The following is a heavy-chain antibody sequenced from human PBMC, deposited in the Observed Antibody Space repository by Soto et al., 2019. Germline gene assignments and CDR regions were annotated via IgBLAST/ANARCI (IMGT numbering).Heavy chain of an antibody. J-gene: IGHJ5*02. CDR1: GGSISSSSYY. Sequence: SETLSLTCTVSGGSISSSSYYWGWIRQPPGKGLEWIGSIYYSGSTYYNPSLKSRVTISVDTSKNQFSLKLSSVTAADTAVYYCASAYDILTGYYKVSNWFDPWGQG. CDR2: IYYSGST. D-gene: IGHD3-9*01. CDR3: ASAYDILTGYYKVSNWFDP. V-gene: IGHV4-39*01.